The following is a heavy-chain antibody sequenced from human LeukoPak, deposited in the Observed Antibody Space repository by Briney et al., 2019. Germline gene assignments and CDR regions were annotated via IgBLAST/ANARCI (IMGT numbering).Heavy chain of an antibody. CDR3: AKGLYDWLSDADY. D-gene: IGHD3-9*01. V-gene: IGHV3-48*01. CDR2: ITSSGGSL. Sequence: GGSLRLSCAASGFTFSTYSMNWVRQAPGKGLEWVSYITSSGGSLYYADSVKGRFTISRDDAKNSLYLQMNSLGAEDTAVYYCAKGLYDWLSDADYWGQGTLVTVYS. J-gene: IGHJ4*02. CDR1: GFTFSTYS.